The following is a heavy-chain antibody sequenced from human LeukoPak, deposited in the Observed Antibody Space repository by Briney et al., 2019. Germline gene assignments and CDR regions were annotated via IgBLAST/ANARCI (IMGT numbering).Heavy chain of an antibody. CDR3: ARGRYCSSTSCPRKHFDY. Sequence: SGGSLRLSCAASGFTFSSYSMNWVRQAPGKGLERASSISSSSSYIYYADSVKGRFTISRDNAKNSLYLQMNSLRAEDTAVYYCARGRYCSSTSCPRKHFDYWGQGTLVTVSS. V-gene: IGHV3-21*01. CDR2: ISSSSSYI. D-gene: IGHD2-2*01. CDR1: GFTFSSYS. J-gene: IGHJ4*02.